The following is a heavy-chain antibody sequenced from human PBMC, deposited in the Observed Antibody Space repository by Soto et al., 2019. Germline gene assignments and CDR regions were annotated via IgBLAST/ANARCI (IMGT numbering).Heavy chain of an antibody. CDR1: GFTFSNFG. D-gene: IGHD3-9*01. CDR3: AKDWEFDWPNYYFDY. J-gene: IGHJ4*02. V-gene: IGHV3-33*03. Sequence: GGSLRLSCEASGFTFSNFGMNWVRQAPGKGLEWVARVWYDGSSKYYVDSGKGRFTISRDNSKNTLYLQMNSLRAEDTAVYYCAKDWEFDWPNYYFDYWGQGTLVTVSS. CDR2: VWYDGSSK.